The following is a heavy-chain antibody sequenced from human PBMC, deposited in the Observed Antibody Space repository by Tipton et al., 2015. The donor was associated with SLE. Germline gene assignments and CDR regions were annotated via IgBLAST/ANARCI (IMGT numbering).Heavy chain of an antibody. CDR1: GYTFTGHY. V-gene: IGHV1-2*02. Sequence: QVQLVQSGPEVKKPGASVRVSCKASGYTFTGHYIHWVRQAPGQRLEWMGMINPKSGGTIFAQRFQGRVTMTRDTSISTAYMELNSVISDDTAIYFCARVDSDGTAEIDYWGQGALVTVSS. CDR2: INPKSGGT. D-gene: IGHD5-24*01. J-gene: IGHJ4*02. CDR3: ARVDSDGTAEIDY.